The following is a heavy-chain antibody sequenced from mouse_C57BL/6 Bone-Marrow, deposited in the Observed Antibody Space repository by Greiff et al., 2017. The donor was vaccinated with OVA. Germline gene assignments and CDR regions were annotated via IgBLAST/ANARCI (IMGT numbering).Heavy chain of an antibody. CDR2: IDPSDSYT. D-gene: IGHD2-5*01. J-gene: IGHJ2*01. V-gene: IGHV1-69*01. CDR3: ARTPYSNYFDY. CDR1: GYTFTSYW. Sequence: QVQLQQPGAELVMPGASVKLSCKASGYTFTSYWMHWVKQRPGQGLEWIGEIDPSDSYTNYNQKFKGMSTLTVDKSSSTAYMQLSSLTSEDSAVYYCARTPYSNYFDYWGQGTTLTVSS.